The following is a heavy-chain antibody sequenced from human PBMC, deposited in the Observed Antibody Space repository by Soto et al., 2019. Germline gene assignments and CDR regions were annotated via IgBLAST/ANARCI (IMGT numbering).Heavy chain of an antibody. V-gene: IGHV3-48*02. D-gene: IGHD3-9*01. CDR1: GFTFSSYG. J-gene: IGHJ4*02. Sequence: GGSLRLSCAASGFTFSSYGMNWVRQATGKGLEWVSYISSSSSTIYYADSVKGRFTISRDNAKNSLYLQMNSLRDEDTAVYYCARGRYYDILTGYETLDYWGQGTLVTVSS. CDR3: ARGRYYDILTGYETLDY. CDR2: ISSSSSTI.